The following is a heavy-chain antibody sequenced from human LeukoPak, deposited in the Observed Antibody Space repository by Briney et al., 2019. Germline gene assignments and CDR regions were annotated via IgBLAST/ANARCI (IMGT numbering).Heavy chain of an antibody. Sequence: SETLSLTCSVSGGSISNYYWSWIRQPPGKGLEWIGYIIDTGSTNYKPSLKTRLTMSVDVSKNQISLKLSSVTAADTAVYYCARSSLTGGWFDPWGQGTLVTVSS. CDR2: IIDTGST. CDR1: GGSISNYY. D-gene: IGHD7-27*01. V-gene: IGHV4-59*01. CDR3: ARSSLTGGWFDP. J-gene: IGHJ5*02.